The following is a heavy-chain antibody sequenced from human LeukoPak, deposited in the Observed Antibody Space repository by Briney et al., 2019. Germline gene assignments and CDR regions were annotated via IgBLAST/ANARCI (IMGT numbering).Heavy chain of an antibody. Sequence: GGSLRLSCAASGFTVSSNYMSWVRQAPGKGLEWVSVIYSGGSTYYADSVKGRFTISRDNSKNTLYLQMNSLRAEDTAVYYCARDLRDYYDSSGPFDYWGQGTLVTVSS. CDR1: GFTVSSNY. CDR3: ARDLRDYYDSSGPFDY. V-gene: IGHV3-66*01. CDR2: IYSGGST. J-gene: IGHJ4*02. D-gene: IGHD3-22*01.